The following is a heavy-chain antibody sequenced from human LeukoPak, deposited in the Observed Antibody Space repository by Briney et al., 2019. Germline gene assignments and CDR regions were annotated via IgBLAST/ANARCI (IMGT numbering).Heavy chain of an antibody. J-gene: IGHJ4*02. V-gene: IGHV3-23*01. CDR1: GFTFSSYA. CDR3: AKMNVVVPAAIEGGNFDY. CDR2: ISGSGGST. D-gene: IGHD2-2*01. Sequence: GGSLRLSCAASGFTFSSYAMSWVRQAPGKGLEWVSAISGSGGSTYYADSVKGRFTTSGDNSKNTLYLQMNSLRAEDTAVYYCAKMNVVVPAAIEGGNFDYWGQGTLVTVSS.